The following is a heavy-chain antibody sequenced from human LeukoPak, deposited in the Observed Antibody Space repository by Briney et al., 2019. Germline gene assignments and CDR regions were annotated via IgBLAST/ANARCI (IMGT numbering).Heavy chain of an antibody. D-gene: IGHD3-10*01. Sequence: SETLSLTCAVYGGSFSGYYWSWIRQPPGKGLEWIGEINHSGSTNYNPSLKCRVTISVDTSKNQFSLKLSSVTAADTAVYYCAREKVAFKNYGSGSPLFYYYGMDVWGQGTTVTVSS. J-gene: IGHJ6*02. CDR1: GGSFSGYY. CDR2: INHSGST. V-gene: IGHV4-34*01. CDR3: AREKVAFKNYGSGSPLFYYYGMDV.